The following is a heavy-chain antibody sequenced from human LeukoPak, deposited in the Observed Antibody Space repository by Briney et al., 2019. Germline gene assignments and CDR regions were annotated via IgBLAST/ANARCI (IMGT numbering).Heavy chain of an antibody. Sequence: SETLSLTCTVSGGSISSYYWSWIRQPPGKGLEWVGYIYYSGSTNYNPSLKSRVTISVDTSKNQFSLKLSSVTAADTAVYYCARDGVDYFDYWGQGTLVTVSS. J-gene: IGHJ4*02. D-gene: IGHD2-15*01. V-gene: IGHV4-59*01. CDR1: GGSISSYY. CDR3: ARDGVDYFDY. CDR2: IYYSGST.